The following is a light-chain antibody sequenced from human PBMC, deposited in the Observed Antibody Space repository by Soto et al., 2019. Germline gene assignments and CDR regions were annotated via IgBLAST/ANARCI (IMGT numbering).Light chain of an antibody. J-gene: IGLJ3*02. CDR3: VLYMGSGIWV. Sequence: QTVVTQEPSFSVSPGGTVTLTCGLSSGSVSTSFYPSWYQQTPGQAPRTHIYTTYTRSSGVPDRFSGSILGNKAALTITGAQADDESDYYCVLYMGSGIWVFGGGTKLTVL. CDR1: SGSVSTSFY. CDR2: TTY. V-gene: IGLV8-61*01.